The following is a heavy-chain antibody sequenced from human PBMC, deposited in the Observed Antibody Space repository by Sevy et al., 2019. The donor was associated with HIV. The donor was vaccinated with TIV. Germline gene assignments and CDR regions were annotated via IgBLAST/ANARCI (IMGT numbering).Heavy chain of an antibody. D-gene: IGHD6-6*01. Sequence: SETLSLTCIVSGDSISSYYWSWMRQPPGKGLEWIGYIHYSGSTNYNPSLKSRVTISVDTSKSQFSLNLNSVTAADTAVYFCARASGQSTSSRYFDFWGQGTLVTVSS. CDR3: ARASGQSTSSRYFDF. V-gene: IGHV4-59*01. J-gene: IGHJ4*02. CDR1: GDSISSYY. CDR2: IHYSGST.